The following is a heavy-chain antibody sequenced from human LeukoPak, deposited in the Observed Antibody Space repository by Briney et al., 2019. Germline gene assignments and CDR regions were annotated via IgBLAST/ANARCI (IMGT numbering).Heavy chain of an antibody. D-gene: IGHD4-17*01. J-gene: IGHJ3*02. V-gene: IGHV4-59*01. CDR2: IYYSGST. CDR1: GGSIGSYY. Sequence: PSETLSLTCTVSGGSIGSYYWSWIRQPPGKGLEWIGYIYYSGSTNYNPSLKSRVTISVDTSKNQFSLKLSSVTAADTAVYYCARETTAGDAFDIWGQGTMVTVSS. CDR3: ARETTAGDAFDI.